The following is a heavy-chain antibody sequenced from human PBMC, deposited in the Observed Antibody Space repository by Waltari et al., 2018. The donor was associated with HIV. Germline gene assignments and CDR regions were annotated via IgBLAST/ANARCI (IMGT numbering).Heavy chain of an antibody. D-gene: IGHD2-15*01. J-gene: IGHJ4*02. CDR3: ASLYCSGGSCYDY. CDR1: GFTFSSYW. Sequence: EVQLVESGGGLVQPGGSLRLSCAASGFTFSSYWMTWVRQAPGKGLEGVANIRQDGSEKYYADSVKVRFTSSRDNAKNSLYLQMNSLRAEDTAVYYCASLYCSGGSCYDYWGQGTLVTVSS. CDR2: IRQDGSEK. V-gene: IGHV3-7*01.